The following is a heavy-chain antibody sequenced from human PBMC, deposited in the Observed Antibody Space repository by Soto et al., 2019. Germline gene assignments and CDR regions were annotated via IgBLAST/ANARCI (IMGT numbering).Heavy chain of an antibody. CDR2: TYWDDDK. Sequence: QITLNESGPTVVRPTETLTLTCRFSGFSLTTSGVGVCWIRQSPGKAPEWLALTYWDDDKRYSASLKSRLTITKDTSKNQVVLTVSDLDPTDTATYYCAHRVLRSVFGLVTTTAIYFDLWGQGTPVAVSS. V-gene: IGHV2-5*02. J-gene: IGHJ4*02. D-gene: IGHD3-3*01. CDR3: AHRVLRSVFGLVTTTAIYFDL. CDR1: GFSLTTSGVG.